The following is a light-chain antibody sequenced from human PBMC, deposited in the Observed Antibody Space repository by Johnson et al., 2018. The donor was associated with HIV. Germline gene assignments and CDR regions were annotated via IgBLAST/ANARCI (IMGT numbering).Light chain of an antibody. CDR1: SSNIGNNY. Sequence: QSVLTQPPSVSAAPGQKVSISCSGSSSNIGNNYVSWYRQLPGTAPKLLIYDNNKRPSGIPARFSGSKSDPSATLAITGLQTGDAAEYYLGPWETGLSAYVFGTGTKVTIL. V-gene: IGLV1-51*01. CDR3: GPWETGLSAYV. CDR2: DNN. J-gene: IGLJ1*01.